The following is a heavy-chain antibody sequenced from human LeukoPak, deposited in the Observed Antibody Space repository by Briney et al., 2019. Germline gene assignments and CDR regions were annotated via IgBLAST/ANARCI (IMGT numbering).Heavy chain of an antibody. CDR2: IYTSGST. J-gene: IGHJ4*02. D-gene: IGHD6-13*01. CDR3: ARVRAAAGTTPFDY. Sequence: SETLSLTCTVSGGSISSYYWSWIRQPAGKGLEWIGRIYTSGSTNYNPSLKSRVTMSVDTSKNQFSLKLSSVTAADTAVYYCARVRAAAGTTPFDYWGQGTLVTVSS. CDR1: GGSISSYY. V-gene: IGHV4-4*07.